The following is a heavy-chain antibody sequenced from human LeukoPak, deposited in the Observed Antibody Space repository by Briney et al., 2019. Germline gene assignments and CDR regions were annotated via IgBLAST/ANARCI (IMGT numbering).Heavy chain of an antibody. V-gene: IGHV1-46*01. J-gene: IGHJ4*02. CDR2: INLSGGST. CDR3: ARDPIGSRWPYYFDY. Sequence: ASVKVSCKASGYTFTTYSMHWVRQAPGQGLEWMAIINLSGGSTDYTQKFQGRVTMTRDTSASTAYMELSSLRSEDTAVYYCARDPIGSRWPYYFDYWGQGTLVTVSS. D-gene: IGHD6-13*01. CDR1: GYTFTTYS.